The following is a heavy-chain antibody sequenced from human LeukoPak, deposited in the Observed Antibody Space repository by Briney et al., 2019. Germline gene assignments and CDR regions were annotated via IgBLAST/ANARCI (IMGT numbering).Heavy chain of an antibody. V-gene: IGHV3-30*02. CDR2: IRYDGSNK. J-gene: IGHJ3*02. Sequence: GGSLRLSCAASGFTFSSYGMHWVRQAPGKGLEWVAFIRYDGSNKYYADSVKGRSTISRDNSKNTLYLQMNSLRAEDTAVYYCAKDGSGFWSGYYYWATHRTAFDIWGQGTMVTVSS. CDR3: AKDGSGFWSGYYYWATHRTAFDI. CDR1: GFTFSSYG. D-gene: IGHD3-3*01.